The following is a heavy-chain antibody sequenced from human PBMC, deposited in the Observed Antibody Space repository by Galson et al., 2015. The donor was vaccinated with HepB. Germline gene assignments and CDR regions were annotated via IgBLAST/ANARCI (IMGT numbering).Heavy chain of an antibody. CDR2: IIPIFGTA. D-gene: IGHD3-10*01. CDR1: GGTFSSYA. J-gene: IGHJ5*02. V-gene: IGHV1-69*13. Sequence: SVKVSCKASGGTFSSYAISWVRQAPGQGLEWMGGIIPIFGTANYAQKFQGRVTITADESTSTAYMELSSLRSEDTAVYYCARSQSSPMVRGVIENWFDPWGQGTLVTVSS. CDR3: ARSQSSPMVRGVIENWFDP.